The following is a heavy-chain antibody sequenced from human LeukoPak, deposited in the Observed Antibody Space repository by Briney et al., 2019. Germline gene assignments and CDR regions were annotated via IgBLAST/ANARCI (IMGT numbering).Heavy chain of an antibody. CDR1: GYSISSSYY. D-gene: IGHD4-11*01. Sequence: SETLSLTCAVSGYSISSSYYRGWIRQPPGKGLEWIGTIYHSGSTHYNPSLKSRVTLSVDTSKNQFSLKLRSVTAADTAVYYCASLPSNTVTHDYWGQGTLVTVSS. CDR3: ASLPSNTVTHDY. CDR2: IYHSGST. V-gene: IGHV4-38-2*01. J-gene: IGHJ4*02.